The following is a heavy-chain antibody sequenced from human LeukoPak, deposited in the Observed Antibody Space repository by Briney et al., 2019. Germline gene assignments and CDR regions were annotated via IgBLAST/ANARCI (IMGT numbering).Heavy chain of an antibody. V-gene: IGHV4-59*04. D-gene: IGHD3-16*01. Sequence: SETLSLTCTVSGGSINYYYWMWIRQPPGKGLEWIGNFHYSGSNSYNPSLKSRVTISVDTSKNQFSLRLSSVTAADTAVYYCARQVTFGYAYAYYFDYWGQGTLVTVSS. CDR2: FHYSGSN. CDR3: ARQVTFGYAYAYYFDY. CDR1: GGSINYYY. J-gene: IGHJ4*02.